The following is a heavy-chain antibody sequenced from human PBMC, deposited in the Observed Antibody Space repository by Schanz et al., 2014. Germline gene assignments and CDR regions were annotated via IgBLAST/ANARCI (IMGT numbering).Heavy chain of an antibody. V-gene: IGHV1-18*01. CDR1: GYTFTRSG. D-gene: IGHD1-26*01. J-gene: IGHJ4*02. CDR2: IGGSDGNT. CDR3: ARDRDQWDGNYLDY. Sequence: QDQLVQSGGEVKKPGASVKVSCKASGYTFTRSGISWVRQAPGQGLEWMGWIGGSDGNTNFAQKFQGRVTMTTDTSTSTVYMELRSLTSDDSAVYYCARDRDQWDGNYLDYWGQGTLVTVSS.